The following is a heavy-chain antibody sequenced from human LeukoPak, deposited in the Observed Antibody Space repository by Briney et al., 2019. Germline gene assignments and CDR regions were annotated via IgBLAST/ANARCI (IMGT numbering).Heavy chain of an antibody. CDR3: ARDEDYDFWSGYYGSPGFDY. J-gene: IGHJ4*02. CDR1: GYSFTSCG. Sequence: ASVTVSCKASGYSFTSCGISWVRQILGQGLEWLGWVSSYNGKTNYLQKFQGRVTMTTNTSTTTAYMDLWSLTSDDTAVYYCARDEDYDFWSGYYGSPGFDYWGQGTLVTVSS. D-gene: IGHD3-3*01. V-gene: IGHV1-18*01. CDR2: VSSYNGKT.